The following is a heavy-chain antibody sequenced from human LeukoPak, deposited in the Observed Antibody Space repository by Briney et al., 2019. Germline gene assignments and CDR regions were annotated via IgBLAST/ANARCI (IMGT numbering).Heavy chain of an antibody. D-gene: IGHD6-13*01. V-gene: IGHV3-21*01. CDR2: ISSSSSYI. CDR3: ARGKIAAAGAFDI. J-gene: IGHJ3*02. CDR1: GFTFSSYS. Sequence: PGGSLRLSCAASGFTFSSYSMNWVRQAPGKGLEWVSSISSSSSYIYYAESVKGRFTISRDNAKNSLYLQMNSLRAEDTAVYYCARGKIAAAGAFDIWGQGTMVTVSS.